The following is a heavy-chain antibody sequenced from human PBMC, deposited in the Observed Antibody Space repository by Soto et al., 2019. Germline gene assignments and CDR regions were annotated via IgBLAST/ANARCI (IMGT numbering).Heavy chain of an antibody. D-gene: IGHD2-2*01. CDR2: ASPDGTST. CDR1: GFTFSSFW. J-gene: IGHJ4*02. V-gene: IGHV3-74*01. Sequence: EVQLVESGGGLVQPGGSLRLSCAASGFTFSSFWMHWVRQAPGKGLEWVSRASPDGTSTSYADSVKGRFTISRDNTRNSLYLQMNSLRDEDTALYYCVRYCSTTLCNGVATRTFDYWGQGTLVTVSS. CDR3: VRYCSTTLCNGVATRTFDY.